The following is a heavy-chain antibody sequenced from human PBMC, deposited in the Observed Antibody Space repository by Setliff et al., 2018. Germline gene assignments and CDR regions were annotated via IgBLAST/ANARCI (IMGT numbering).Heavy chain of an antibody. D-gene: IGHD5-12*01. J-gene: IGHJ4*02. CDR2: INAGNGNT. Sequence: ASVKVSCKASGYTFTSYGFSWVRQAPGQRLEWMGWINAGNGNTKYSQKFQGRVTITTDESTSTAYMELSSLRSEDTAVYYCATFRRDGYNRDYWGQGTLVTVSS. V-gene: IGHV1-18*01. CDR1: GYTFTSYG. CDR3: ATFRRDGYNRDY.